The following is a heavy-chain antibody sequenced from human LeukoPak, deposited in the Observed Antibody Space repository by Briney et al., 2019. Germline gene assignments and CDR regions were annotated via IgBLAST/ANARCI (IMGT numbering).Heavy chain of an antibody. CDR1: GFTFSSYE. Sequence: GGSLRLSCAASGFTFSSYEMNWVRQAPGKGLEWVSYISSSGSIIYYADSVKGRFTISRDNAKNSLYLQMNSLRAEDTAVYYCARVLGGSGSYSYFDYWGQGTLVTVSS. V-gene: IGHV3-48*03. CDR3: ARVLGGSGSYSYFDY. J-gene: IGHJ4*02. D-gene: IGHD3-10*01. CDR2: ISSSGSII.